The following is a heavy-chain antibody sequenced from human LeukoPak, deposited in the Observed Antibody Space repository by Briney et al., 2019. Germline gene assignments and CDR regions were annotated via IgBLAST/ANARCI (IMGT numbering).Heavy chain of an antibody. V-gene: IGHV3-48*03. CDR3: AKDQAYYGSGSYYMDV. Sequence: GGSLRLSCAASGFTFSDYEMNWVRQAPGKGLEWVSYISSSASIIYYSDSVKGRFTISRDNSKNTLYLQMNSLRAEDTAVYYCAKDQAYYGSGSYYMDVWGKGTTVTISS. D-gene: IGHD3-10*01. J-gene: IGHJ6*03. CDR1: GFTFSDYE. CDR2: ISSSASII.